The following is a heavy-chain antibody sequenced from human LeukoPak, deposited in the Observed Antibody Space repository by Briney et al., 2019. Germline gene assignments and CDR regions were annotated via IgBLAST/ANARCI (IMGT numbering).Heavy chain of an antibody. CDR2: IYYSGST. V-gene: IGHV4-59*01. D-gene: IGHD3-10*01. J-gene: IGHJ4*02. Sequence: SETLSLTCTVSGGSINFYYWSWIRQAPGEGLEWIGYIYYSGSTNYNPSLKSRVTISVDTSKNQFSLKLSSVTAADTAVYYCARVGLLGSRGIDYWGQGTLVTVSS. CDR3: ARVGLLGSRGIDY. CDR1: GGSINFYY.